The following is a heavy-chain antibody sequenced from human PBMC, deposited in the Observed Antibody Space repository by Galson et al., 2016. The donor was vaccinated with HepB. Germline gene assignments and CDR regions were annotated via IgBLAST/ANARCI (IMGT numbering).Heavy chain of an antibody. CDR1: GFTFRSYS. J-gene: IGHJ4*02. D-gene: IGHD3-3*01. Sequence: SLRLSCAASGFTFRSYSMNWVRQAPGKGLEWVSYISSSSGTIYYTDSVKGRFTISRDNAKNSLYLQMNSLRAEDTAVYYCARDGVAIFGAVTLWGQGILVTVSS. CDR3: ARDGVAIFGAVTL. CDR2: ISSSSGTI. V-gene: IGHV3-48*01.